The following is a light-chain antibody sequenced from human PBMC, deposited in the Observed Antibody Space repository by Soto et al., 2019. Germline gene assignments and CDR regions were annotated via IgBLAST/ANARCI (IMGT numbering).Light chain of an antibody. J-gene: IGKJ1*01. V-gene: IGKV3-11*01. Sequence: ETVMTQSPGTLSVSLGERATLSCRASQSVSIHLAWYQQKPGQAPRLLIQDASNRATGIPPRFSGSGSGTDFTLTISSLEPQDSAVYYCQQRSNWPRTFGQGTKVDIK. CDR2: DAS. CDR1: QSVSIH. CDR3: QQRSNWPRT.